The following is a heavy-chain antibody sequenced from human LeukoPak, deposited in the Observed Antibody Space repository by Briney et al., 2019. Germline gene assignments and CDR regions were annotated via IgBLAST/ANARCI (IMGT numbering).Heavy chain of an antibody. Sequence: GGSLRLSCAASGFSVSNNYMSWVRQAPGKGLEWVSVIYSGGNTDYAMSVKGRFAISRDFPRNTVYLQMNSLRGEDTAVYYCAKGLELGNWGQGTLVTVSS. J-gene: IGHJ4*02. CDR1: GFSVSNNY. CDR3: AKGLELGN. D-gene: IGHD1-7*01. V-gene: IGHV3-53*01. CDR2: IYSGGNT.